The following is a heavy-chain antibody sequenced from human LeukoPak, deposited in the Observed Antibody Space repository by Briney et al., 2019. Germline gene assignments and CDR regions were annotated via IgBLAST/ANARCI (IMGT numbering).Heavy chain of an antibody. CDR3: ARDQSYYYGSGSPYYFDY. D-gene: IGHD3-10*01. V-gene: IGHV1-2*02. CDR2: INPNSGGT. Sequence: ASVKVSCKASGYTFTSYDINWVRQAPGQGLEWMGWINPNSGGTNYAQKFQGRVTMTRDTSISTAYMELSRLRSDDTAVYYCARDQSYYYGSGSPYYFDYWGQGTLVTVSS. CDR1: GYTFTSYD. J-gene: IGHJ4*02.